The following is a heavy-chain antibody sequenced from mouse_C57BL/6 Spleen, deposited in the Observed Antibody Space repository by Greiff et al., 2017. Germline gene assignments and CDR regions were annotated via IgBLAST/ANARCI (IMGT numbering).Heavy chain of an antibody. CDR3: ALFTRGYYFDY. CDR1: GYSFTGYY. CDR2: INPSTGGT. V-gene: IGHV1-42*01. J-gene: IGHJ2*01. Sequence: VQLQQSGPELVKPGASVKISCKASGYSFTGYYMNWVKQSPEKSLEWIGEINPSTGGTTYNQKFKAKATLTVDKSSSTAYMQLKSLTSEDSAVYYCALFTRGYYFDYWGQGTTLTVSS. D-gene: IGHD2-14*01.